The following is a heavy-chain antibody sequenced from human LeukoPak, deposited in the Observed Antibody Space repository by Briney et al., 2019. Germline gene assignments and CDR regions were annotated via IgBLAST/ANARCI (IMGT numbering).Heavy chain of an antibody. CDR2: INPNSGGT. CDR3: ARVGGYYYDSSGYYRD. J-gene: IGHJ4*02. D-gene: IGHD3-22*01. Sequence: ASVKVSCKASGYTFTGYYMHWVRQAPGQGLEWMGRINPNSGGTNYAQKFQGRVTMTRDTFISTAYMELSRLRSDDTAVYYCARVGGYYYDSSGYYRDWGQGTLVTVSS. CDR1: GYTFTGYY. V-gene: IGHV1-2*06.